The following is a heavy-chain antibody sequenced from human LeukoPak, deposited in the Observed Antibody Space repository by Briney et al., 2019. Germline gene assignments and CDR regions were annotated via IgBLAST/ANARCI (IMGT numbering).Heavy chain of an antibody. CDR2: VNSDGSST. Sequence: GGSLRLSCAASGFTFTSYWMHWVRQAPGMGLVWVSRVNSDGSSTTYADSVKGRFTISRDNAKNTLYLKMNSLRAEDTAVYYCARGRYYGMDVWGQGTTVTVSS. J-gene: IGHJ6*02. V-gene: IGHV3-74*01. CDR1: GFTFTSYW. CDR3: ARGRYYGMDV.